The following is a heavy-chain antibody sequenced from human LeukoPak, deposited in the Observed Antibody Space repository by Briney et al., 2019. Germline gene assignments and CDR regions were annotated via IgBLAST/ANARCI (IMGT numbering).Heavy chain of an antibody. CDR2: ISGGGVST. CDR3: AKDQDPHYYDSSGLFDY. CDR1: GFTFSSYA. J-gene: IGHJ4*02. V-gene: IGHV3-23*01. D-gene: IGHD3-22*01. Sequence: GGSLRLSCAASGFTFSSYAMSWVRQAPGKGLEWVSGISGGGVSTYYADSVKGRFTISRDNSKNTLYLQMNSLRAEDTAVYYCAKDQDPHYYDSSGLFDYWGQGTLVTVSS.